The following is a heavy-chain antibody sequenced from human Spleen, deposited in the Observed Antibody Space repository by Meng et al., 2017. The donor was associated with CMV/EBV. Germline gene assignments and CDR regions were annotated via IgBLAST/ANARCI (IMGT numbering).Heavy chain of an antibody. J-gene: IGHJ4*02. Sequence: SVKVSCKASGGTFSSYAISWVRQAPGQGLEWMGGIIPIFGTANCAQKFQGRVTITTDESTSTAYMELSSLRSEDTAVYYCARWGFLEWIDTSDYWGQGTLVTVSS. CDR2: IIPIFGTA. D-gene: IGHD3-3*01. CDR3: ARWGFLEWIDTSDY. CDR1: GGTFSSYA. V-gene: IGHV1-69*05.